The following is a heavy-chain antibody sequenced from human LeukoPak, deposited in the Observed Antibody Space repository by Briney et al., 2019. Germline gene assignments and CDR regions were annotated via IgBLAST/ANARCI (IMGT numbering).Heavy chain of an antibody. CDR2: IIPIFGTA. V-gene: IGHV1-69*13. CDR1: GYTFINYG. Sequence: SVKVSCKASGYTFINYGINWVRQAPGQGLEWMGGIIPIFGTANYAQKFQGRVTITADESTSTAYMELSSLRSEDTAVYYCARDRAYYYDSSHDAFDIWGQGTMVTVSS. D-gene: IGHD3-22*01. CDR3: ARDRAYYYDSSHDAFDI. J-gene: IGHJ3*02.